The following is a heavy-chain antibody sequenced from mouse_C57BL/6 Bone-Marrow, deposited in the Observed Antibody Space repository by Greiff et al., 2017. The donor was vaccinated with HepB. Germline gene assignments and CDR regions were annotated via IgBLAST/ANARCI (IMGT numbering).Heavy chain of an antibody. D-gene: IGHD1-1*01. CDR2: IDPSDSYT. Sequence: QVHVKQPGAELVMPGASVKLSCKASGYTFTSYWMHWVKQRPGQGLEWIGEIDPSDSYTNYNQKFKGKSTLTVDKSSSTAYMQLSSLTSEDSAVYYCARHGSSFFDYWGQGTTLTVSS. V-gene: IGHV1-69*01. J-gene: IGHJ2*01. CDR3: ARHGSSFFDY. CDR1: GYTFTSYW.